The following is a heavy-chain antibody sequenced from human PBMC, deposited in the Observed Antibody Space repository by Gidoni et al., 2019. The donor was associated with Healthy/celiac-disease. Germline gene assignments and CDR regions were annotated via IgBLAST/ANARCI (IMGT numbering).Heavy chain of an antibody. Sequence: EVRRLESGGGLVQRGGSLRLSWEAAGFTFSGYAMSWVSQAPGKGLGWVSAISGSGGSTYYAASVKGRFTISRDNSKNTLYLQMNSLRAEDTAVYYCAKDLWFGPDYWGQGTLVTVSS. J-gene: IGHJ4*02. CDR2: ISGSGGST. CDR1: GFTFSGYA. V-gene: IGHV3-23*01. CDR3: AKDLWFGPDY. D-gene: IGHD3-10*01.